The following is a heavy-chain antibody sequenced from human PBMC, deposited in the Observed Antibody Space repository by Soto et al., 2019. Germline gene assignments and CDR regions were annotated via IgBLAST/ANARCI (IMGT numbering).Heavy chain of an antibody. D-gene: IGHD2-15*01. CDR3: TTGSVEGI. CDR1: GFSFNEAW. CDR2: IKTSAGGGAT. Sequence: EVQLVESAGGLVKPGGSLRLSCLASGFSFNEAWMNWVRQAPGQGLEWVGRIKTSAGGGATNYAAPVQGRFTISRDDSKNTLYLLMNSLRTEDTAIYYCTTGSVEGIWGQGTTVIVSS. V-gene: IGHV3-15*07. J-gene: IGHJ6*02.